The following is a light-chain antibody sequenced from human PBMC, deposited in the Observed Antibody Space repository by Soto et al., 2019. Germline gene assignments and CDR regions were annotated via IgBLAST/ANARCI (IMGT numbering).Light chain of an antibody. V-gene: IGKV1-5*01. J-gene: IGKJ1*01. Sequence: DIQMTQSPSTLSASVGDRVTITCRASQSIISWLAWYQQKPGKAPKLLTYDGSSFESGVPSRFSGSGSGTEFTLTISSLQPDDSATYYCQHYKTYSRTFGQGTKVDIK. CDR2: DGS. CDR1: QSIISW. CDR3: QHYKTYSRT.